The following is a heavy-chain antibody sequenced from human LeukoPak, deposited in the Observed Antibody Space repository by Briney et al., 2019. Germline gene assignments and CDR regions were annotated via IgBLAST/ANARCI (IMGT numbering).Heavy chain of an antibody. CDR3: ARVAGYSYGYYFDY. D-gene: IGHD5-18*01. V-gene: IGHV1-18*01. CDR1: GYTFTSYG. CDR2: ISAYNGNT. Sequence: ASVKVSCKVSGYTFTSYGISWVRQARGQGLEWMGWISAYNGNTNYAQKLQGRVTMTTDTSTSTAYMELRSLRSDDTAVYYCARVAGYSYGYYFDYWGQGTLVTVSS. J-gene: IGHJ4*02.